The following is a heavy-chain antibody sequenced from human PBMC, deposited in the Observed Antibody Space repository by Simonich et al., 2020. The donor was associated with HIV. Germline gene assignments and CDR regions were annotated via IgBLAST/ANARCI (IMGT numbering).Heavy chain of an antibody. J-gene: IGHJ3*02. CDR2: ISSSSTKI. D-gene: IGHD1-7*01. CDR3: ARDFRRYNWNYDAFDI. Sequence: EVQLVESGGGLVQPGGSLTLSCAASGFTFSCYSMIWVRQASGKGLEWISYISSSSTKIYYADSLKGRFTISRDNAKNSLYLKMNSLRVEDTAVYYCARDFRRYNWNYDAFDIWGRGTMVTVSS. CDR1: GFTFSCYS. V-gene: IGHV3-48*01.